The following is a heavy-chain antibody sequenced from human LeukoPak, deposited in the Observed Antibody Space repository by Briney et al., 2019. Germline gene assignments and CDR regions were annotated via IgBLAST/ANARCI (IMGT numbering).Heavy chain of an antibody. Sequence: PGGSLRLSCAASGFTFSSYSMNWVRQAPGKGPEWVSSIGTSSSYIYYADSLKGRFTISRDNAENSLYLQMSSLRAEGTAVYYCARDVYNSIWGQGTLVTVSS. J-gene: IGHJ4*02. V-gene: IGHV3-21*01. CDR1: GFTFSSYS. CDR2: IGTSSSYI. D-gene: IGHD3-22*01. CDR3: ARDVYNSI.